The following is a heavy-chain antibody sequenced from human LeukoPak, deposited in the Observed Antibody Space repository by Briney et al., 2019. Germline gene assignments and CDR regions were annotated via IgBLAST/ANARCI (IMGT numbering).Heavy chain of an antibody. CDR2: FDPEDCET. V-gene: IGHV1-24*01. Sequence: ASVKVSCKVSGYTLTELSMHWVRQAPGKGFEWMGCFDPEDCETIYTQKFQGRVTMTEDTSTDTAYMELSSLRSEDTAVYYCATVDSYGGYYFDYWGQGTLVTVSS. CDR3: ATVDSYGGYYFDY. CDR1: GYTLTELS. J-gene: IGHJ4*02. D-gene: IGHD5-18*01.